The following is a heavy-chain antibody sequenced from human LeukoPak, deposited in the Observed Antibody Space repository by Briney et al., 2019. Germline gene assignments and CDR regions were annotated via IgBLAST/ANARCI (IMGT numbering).Heavy chain of an antibody. Sequence: GGSLRLSCAASGFTFSSYGMHWVRQAPGKGLEWVAVISYDGSNKYYADSVKGRFTISRDNSKNTLYLQMNSLRAEDTAVYYCARIAAAGSDRDYWGQGTLVTVSS. CDR3: ARIAAAGSDRDY. V-gene: IGHV3-30*03. CDR2: ISYDGSNK. CDR1: GFTFSSYG. J-gene: IGHJ4*02. D-gene: IGHD6-13*01.